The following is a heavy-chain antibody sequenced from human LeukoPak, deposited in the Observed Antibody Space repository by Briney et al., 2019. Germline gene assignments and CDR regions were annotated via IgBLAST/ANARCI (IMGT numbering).Heavy chain of an antibody. V-gene: IGHV4-39*01. Sequence: PLETLSLTCTVPGGSISSSSYYWGWIRQPPGKGLEWIGSIYYSGSTYYNPSLKSRVTISVDTSKNQFSLKLSSVTAADTAVYYCARQDIVVVVAATDYFDYWGQGTLVTVSS. CDR1: GGSISSSSYY. J-gene: IGHJ4*02. CDR2: IYYSGST. D-gene: IGHD2-15*01. CDR3: ARQDIVVVVAATDYFDY.